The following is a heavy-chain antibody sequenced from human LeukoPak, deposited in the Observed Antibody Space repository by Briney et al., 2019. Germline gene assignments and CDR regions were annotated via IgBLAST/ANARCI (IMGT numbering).Heavy chain of an antibody. CDR3: AKHRFESGGYHSTD. D-gene: IGHD3-22*01. J-gene: IGHJ4*02. V-gene: IGHV3-30-3*02. Sequence: GGSLRLSCAASGFTFGFYAVHWVRQAPGKGLEWIALISHDTSDEYYADSVKGRFTISRDNSKNTLYLQMTSLRTEDTAIYYCAKHRFESGGYHSTDWGQGTLVTVSS. CDR2: ISHDTSDE. CDR1: GFTFGFYA.